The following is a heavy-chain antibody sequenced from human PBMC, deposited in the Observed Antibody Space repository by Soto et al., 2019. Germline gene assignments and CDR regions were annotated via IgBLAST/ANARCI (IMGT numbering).Heavy chain of an antibody. CDR3: ARTSGTIVGATWSFGY. Sequence: SVKVSCKASGFTFTSSAMQWVRQAREQPLEWIGWIVVGSGDTNYAQKFRDRVTITRDMSTSTAYMELSSLGSDDTAMYYCARTSGTIVGATWSFGYWGRG. CDR1: GFTFTSSA. J-gene: IGHJ4*02. CDR2: IVVGSGDT. D-gene: IGHD1-26*01. V-gene: IGHV1-58*02.